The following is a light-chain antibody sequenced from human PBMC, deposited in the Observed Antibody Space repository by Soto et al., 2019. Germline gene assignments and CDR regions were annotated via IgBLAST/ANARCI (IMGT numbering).Light chain of an antibody. CDR1: MRDVGGYNF. J-gene: IGLJ3*02. Sequence: QSALTQPASVSGSAGQSITISCSGTMRDVGGYNFVSWYQQHPGKAPKLMIYEVNNRPSGVSNRFSGSKSGNTASLTISGLQAEDEADYYCSSWTSSTTQVLGGGTKLTV. CDR3: SSWTSSTTQV. CDR2: EVN. V-gene: IGLV2-14*01.